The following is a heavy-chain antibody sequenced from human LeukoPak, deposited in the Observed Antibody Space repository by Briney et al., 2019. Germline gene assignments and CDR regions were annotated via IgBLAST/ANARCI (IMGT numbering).Heavy chain of an antibody. CDR1: GGSISSSNW. D-gene: IGHD2-21*02. V-gene: IGHV4-4*02. CDR2: IYHSGST. Sequence: SETLSLTCAVSGGSISSSNWWSWVRQPPGKGLEWIGEIYHSGSTNYNPSLKSRVTISVDKSKNQFSLKLSSVTAADTAVYYCARHHGYCGGDCYSFDYWGQGTLVTVSS. CDR3: ARHHGYCGGDCYSFDY. J-gene: IGHJ4*02.